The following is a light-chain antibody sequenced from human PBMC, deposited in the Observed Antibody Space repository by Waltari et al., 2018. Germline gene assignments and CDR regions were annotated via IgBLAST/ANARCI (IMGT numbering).Light chain of an antibody. V-gene: IGKV2-30*02. Sequence: DVVMTQSPLSLPVTLGQPASISCTSSQSLVHSDGNTYLNWFQQRPGQSPRRLIYKVSNRDSGVPDRFSGSWSGTDFTLKITRVEAEDVGVYYCMQGTHWPPITFGQGTRLEIK. J-gene: IGKJ5*01. CDR1: QSLVHSDGNTY. CDR3: MQGTHWPPIT. CDR2: KVS.